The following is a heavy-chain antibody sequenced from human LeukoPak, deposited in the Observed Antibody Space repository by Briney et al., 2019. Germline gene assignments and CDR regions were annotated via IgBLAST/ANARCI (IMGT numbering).Heavy chain of an antibody. Sequence: ASVKVSCKASGYTFTSYYMHWVRQAPGQGLEWMGIINPSGGSTSYAQKFQGRVTMTRDTSTSTVYMELSSLRSEDTAVYYCARTNDYGDDTSIPFGYWGQGTLVTVSS. J-gene: IGHJ4*02. CDR1: GYTFTSYY. CDR3: ARTNDYGDDTSIPFGY. D-gene: IGHD4-17*01. CDR2: INPSGGST. V-gene: IGHV1-46*01.